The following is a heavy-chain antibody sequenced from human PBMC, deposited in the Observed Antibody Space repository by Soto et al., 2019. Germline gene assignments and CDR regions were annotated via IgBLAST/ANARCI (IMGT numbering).Heavy chain of an antibody. Sequence: EVQLVESGGGLVQPGGSLRLSCAASGFTFSSYWMSWVRQAPGKGLEWVANIKQDGSEKYYVDSVKGRFTISRDNAKNSLYLQMNSLRAEDTAVYYCARVDIGHDYGDLSFDYWGQGTLVTVSS. D-gene: IGHD4-17*01. J-gene: IGHJ4*02. CDR1: GFTFSSYW. CDR2: IKQDGSEK. V-gene: IGHV3-7*05. CDR3: ARVDIGHDYGDLSFDY.